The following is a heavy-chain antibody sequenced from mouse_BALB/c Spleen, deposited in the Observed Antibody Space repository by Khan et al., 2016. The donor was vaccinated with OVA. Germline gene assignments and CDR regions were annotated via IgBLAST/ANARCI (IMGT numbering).Heavy chain of an antibody. CDR3: AREEALYYFDY. D-gene: IGHD3-2*02. J-gene: IGHJ2*01. CDR1: GYTFTNYW. Sequence: VQLLESGAELVRPGASVKLSCKTSGYTFTNYWIHWVKQRPGQGLEWIAWIYPGTDNTYYNEKLKDKATLTADKSSSTAYMQLSSLKSEDSAVYFCAREEALYYFDYWGQGTTLTVSS. V-gene: IGHV1-76*01. CDR2: IYPGTDNT.